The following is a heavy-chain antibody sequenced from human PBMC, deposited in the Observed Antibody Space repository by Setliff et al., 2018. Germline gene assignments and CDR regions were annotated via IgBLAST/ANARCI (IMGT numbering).Heavy chain of an antibody. D-gene: IGHD3-3*01. CDR1: GGSISSGSYY. Sequence: SETLSLTCAVSGGSISSGSYYWSWIRQPAGKGLEWVGRLHTSGSTNYNPSLKSRVTISVDTSRNQFSLNLSSVTAADTAVYFCRYWSGYYNNDYWGQGTLVTISS. J-gene: IGHJ4*02. V-gene: IGHV4-61*02. CDR2: LHTSGST. CDR3: RYWSGYYNNDY.